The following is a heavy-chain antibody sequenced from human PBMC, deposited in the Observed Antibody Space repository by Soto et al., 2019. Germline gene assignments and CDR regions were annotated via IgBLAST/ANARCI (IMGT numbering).Heavy chain of an antibody. D-gene: IGHD1-26*01. CDR3: AKWGGAGSDY. J-gene: IGHJ4*02. Sequence: EVQLVESGGGLVQPGGSLRLSCAASGFTFSSYYMSWVRQAQGKGLEWVDNVNEEGSGKYYVDSVKGRFTVSRDNAKNSLYLQMNSLRAEDTAVYYCAKWGGAGSDYWGKGTLVTVSS. CDR1: GFTFSSYY. V-gene: IGHV3-7*01. CDR2: VNEEGSGK.